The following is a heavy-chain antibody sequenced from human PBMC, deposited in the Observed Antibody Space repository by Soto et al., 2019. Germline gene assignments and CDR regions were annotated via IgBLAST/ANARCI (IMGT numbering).Heavy chain of an antibody. CDR1: VYTFTSYY. CDR3: ARVGSGSYYNVGAFDI. Sequence: SSVKVSCKASVYTFTSYYMHRVRQAPGQGLEWMGIINPSGGSTSYAQKFQGRVTMTRDTSTSTVYMELSSLRSEDTAVYYCARVGSGSYYNVGAFDIWGQGTMVTVSS. V-gene: IGHV1-46*01. CDR2: INPSGGST. D-gene: IGHD3-10*01. J-gene: IGHJ3*02.